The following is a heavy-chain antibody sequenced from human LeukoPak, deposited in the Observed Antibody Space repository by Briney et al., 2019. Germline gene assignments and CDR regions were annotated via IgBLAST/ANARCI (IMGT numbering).Heavy chain of an antibody. Sequence: ASVKVSFHASGYTFTSYDINCVRQATGQGLEWMGWMNPNSGNTGYEQKFQGRVTITRNTSISTAYMELSSLRSEDTAVYYCARGVSSSSWYDYWGQGTLVTVSS. V-gene: IGHV1-8*03. D-gene: IGHD6-13*01. J-gene: IGHJ4*02. CDR1: GYTFTSYD. CDR3: ARGVSSSSWYDY. CDR2: MNPNSGNT.